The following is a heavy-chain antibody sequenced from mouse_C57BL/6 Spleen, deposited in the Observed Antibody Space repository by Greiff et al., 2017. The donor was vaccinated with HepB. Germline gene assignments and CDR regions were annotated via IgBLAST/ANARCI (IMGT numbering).Heavy chain of an antibody. J-gene: IGHJ3*01. V-gene: IGHV1-59*01. CDR3: ATPDGNSSY. CDR2: IDPSDSYT. D-gene: IGHD2-1*01. CDR1: GYTFTSYW. Sequence: QVQLQQPGAELVRPGTSVKLSCKASGYTFTSYWMHWVKQRPGQGLEWIGVIDPSDSYTNYNQKFKGKATLTVDTSSSTAYMQLSSLTSEDSAVYYCATPDGNSSYWGQGTLVTVSA.